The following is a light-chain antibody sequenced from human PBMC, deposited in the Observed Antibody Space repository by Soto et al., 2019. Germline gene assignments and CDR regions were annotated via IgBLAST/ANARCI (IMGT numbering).Light chain of an antibody. CDR1: SSDVGSYDY. Sequence: QSALIQPPSVSGSPGQSVTISCTGTSSDVGSYDYVSWYRHHPGTVPRPMIYNVNSQPSGVPDRFSDSKSGNAASMTISGLQAEDEADYYCSSYAGSNNLGTVVFGGGTKLTVL. J-gene: IGLJ2*01. V-gene: IGLV2-8*01. CDR3: SSYAGSNNLGTVV. CDR2: NVN.